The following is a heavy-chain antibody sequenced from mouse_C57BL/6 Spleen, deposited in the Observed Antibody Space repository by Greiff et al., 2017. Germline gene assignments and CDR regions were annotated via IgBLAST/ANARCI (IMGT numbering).Heavy chain of an antibody. CDR3: ARGLRLRPFDY. CDR2: IDPSDSYT. V-gene: IGHV1-69*01. Sequence: QVQLQQPGAELVMPGASVKLSCKASGYTFTSYWMHWVKQRPGQGLEWIGEIDPSDSYTNYNQKFKGKSTLTVDKSSSTAYMQLSSLTSEDSAVYYCARGLRLRPFDYWGQGTTLTVFS. CDR1: GYTFTSYW. J-gene: IGHJ2*01. D-gene: IGHD3-2*02.